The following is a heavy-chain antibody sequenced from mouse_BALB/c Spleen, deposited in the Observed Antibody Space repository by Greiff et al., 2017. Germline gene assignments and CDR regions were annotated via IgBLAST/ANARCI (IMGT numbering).Heavy chain of an antibody. J-gene: IGHJ2*01. Sequence: VQLQQSGAELVRPGTSVKVSCKASGYAFTNYLIEWVKQRPGQGLEWIGVINPGSGGTNYNEKFKGKATLTADKSSSTAYMQLSSLTSDDSAVYFCARSSDYRFDYWGQGTTLTVSS. CDR1: GYAFTNYL. V-gene: IGHV1-54*01. CDR3: ARSSDYRFDY. D-gene: IGHD2-4*01. CDR2: INPGSGGT.